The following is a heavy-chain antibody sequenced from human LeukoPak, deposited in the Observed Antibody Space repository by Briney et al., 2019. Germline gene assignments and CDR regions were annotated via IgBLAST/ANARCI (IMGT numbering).Heavy chain of an antibody. CDR3: ARVDYYGSGPGD. J-gene: IGHJ4*02. V-gene: IGHV1-2*02. CDR2: INPNSGGT. CDR1: GYTFSEYY. Sequence: ASVKVSCKTSGYTFSEYYLHWVRQAPGQGLEWMGWINPNSGGTNYAQKFQGRVTMTRDTSISTAYMELSSLRIDDTAVYYCARVDYYGSGPGDWGQGTLVTVSS. D-gene: IGHD3-10*01.